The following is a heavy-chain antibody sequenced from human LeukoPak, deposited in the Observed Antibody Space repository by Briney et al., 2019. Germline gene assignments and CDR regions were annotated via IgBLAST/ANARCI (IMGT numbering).Heavy chain of an antibody. J-gene: IGHJ6*03. D-gene: IGHD5-24*01. V-gene: IGHV3-64*01. CDR3: ARTVEMAGHYYMDV. CDR1: GFTFSSYA. Sequence: PGGSLRLSCAASGFTFSSYAMHWVRQAPGKGLEYVSAISSNGGSTYYANSVKGRFTISRDNAKNSLSLQMNSLRAEDTAVYYCARTVEMAGHYYMDVWGKGTTVTISS. CDR2: ISSNGGST.